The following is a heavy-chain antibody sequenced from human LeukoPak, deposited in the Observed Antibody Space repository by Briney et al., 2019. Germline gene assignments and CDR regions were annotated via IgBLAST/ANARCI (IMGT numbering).Heavy chain of an antibody. CDR2: IYYSGST. CDR3: ARGAKYYYDYYMDV. CDR1: GGSISSSSYY. J-gene: IGHJ6*03. Sequence: SETLSLTCTVSGGSISSSSYYWGWIRQPPGKGLEWIGSIYYSGSTYYNPSLKSRVTISVDTSKNQFSLKLTSVTAADTAVYYCARGAKYYYDYYMDVWGIGATVTVSS. V-gene: IGHV4-39*07.